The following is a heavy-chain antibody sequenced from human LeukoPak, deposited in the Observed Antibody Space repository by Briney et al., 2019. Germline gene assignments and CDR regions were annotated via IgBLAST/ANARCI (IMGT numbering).Heavy chain of an antibody. CDR2: IYTSGST. V-gene: IGHV4-4*07. CDR1: GGSISSYY. CDR3: AKQSPFLGTMAPRPGFDI. J-gene: IGHJ3*02. D-gene: IGHD3-10*01. Sequence: PSETLSLTCTVSGGSISSYYWSWIRQPAGKGLEWIGRIYTSGSTNYNPSLKSRVTMSVDTSKNQFSLKLSSVTAADTAVYYCAKQSPFLGTMAPRPGFDIWGKGKMVPVSS.